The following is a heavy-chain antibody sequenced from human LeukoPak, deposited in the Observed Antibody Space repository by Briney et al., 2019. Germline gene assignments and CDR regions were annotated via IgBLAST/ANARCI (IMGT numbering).Heavy chain of an antibody. Sequence: SETLSLTCTVSGGSISSYYWSWIRQPPGKGLEWIGYIYYSGSTNYNPSLKSRVTISVDTSKNQFSLKLSSVTAVDTAVYYCARLYCSSTSCYGDWFDPWGQGTLVTVSS. CDR1: GGSISSYY. J-gene: IGHJ5*02. V-gene: IGHV4-59*01. CDR3: ARLYCSSTSCYGDWFDP. D-gene: IGHD2-2*01. CDR2: IYYSGST.